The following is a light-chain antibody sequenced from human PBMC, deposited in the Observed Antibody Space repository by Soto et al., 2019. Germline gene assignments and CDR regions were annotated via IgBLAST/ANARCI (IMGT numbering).Light chain of an antibody. Sequence: QSVLTQSSSASASLGSSVKLTCTLSSGHSSYIIAWHQQQPGKAPRYLMNLEGSGSYNKGSGVPDRFSGSSSGADRYLTISILQFEDGADYYCETWDINTHVVFGGGTKLTVL. J-gene: IGLJ2*01. CDR2: LEGSGSY. V-gene: IGLV4-60*02. CDR1: SGHSSYI. CDR3: ETWDINTHVV.